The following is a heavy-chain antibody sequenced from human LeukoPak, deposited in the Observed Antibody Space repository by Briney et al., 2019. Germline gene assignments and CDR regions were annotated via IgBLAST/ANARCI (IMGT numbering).Heavy chain of an antibody. Sequence: SETLSLTCAVHGGTFNAYYWSWVRQSPGNGLQGIGECNHRGSAHYSPSLKSRVTISIDTSRSQVSLTLSSVTAADTAVYFCVRGNSGSYWGDSYYYMDVWGKGTTVTVSS. D-gene: IGHD1-26*01. J-gene: IGHJ6*03. V-gene: IGHV4-34*01. CDR3: VRGNSGSYWGDSYYYMDV. CDR2: CNHRGSA. CDR1: GGTFNAYY.